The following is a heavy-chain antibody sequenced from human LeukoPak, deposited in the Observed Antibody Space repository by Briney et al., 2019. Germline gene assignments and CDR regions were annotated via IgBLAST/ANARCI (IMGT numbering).Heavy chain of an antibody. CDR1: GYSISSGYY. Sequence: SETLSLTCTVSGYSISSGYYWGWIRQPPGKGLEWIGSIYYSGSTYYNPSLKSRVTISVDTSKNQFSLKLSSVTAADTAVYYCARLHYGGNYGYYYYYMDVWGKGTTVTVSS. V-gene: IGHV4-38-2*02. CDR2: IYYSGST. J-gene: IGHJ6*03. D-gene: IGHD4-23*01. CDR3: ARLHYGGNYGYYYYYMDV.